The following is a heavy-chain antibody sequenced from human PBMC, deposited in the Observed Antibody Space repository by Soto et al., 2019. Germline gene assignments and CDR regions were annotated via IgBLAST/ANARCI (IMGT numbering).Heavy chain of an antibody. CDR2: ISSSGNII. D-gene: IGHD3-22*01. V-gene: IGHV3-11*01. CDR3: ARDLGYYASDGYFDY. Sequence: GSLRLSCAGSGFTFSDYYMSWIRQAPGKGLEWVSYISSSGNIIYYADSVQGRFTISRDNAKNSLYLQMNSLRAEDTAVYYCARDLGYYASDGYFDYWGQGTLVTVSS. J-gene: IGHJ4*02. CDR1: GFTFSDYY.